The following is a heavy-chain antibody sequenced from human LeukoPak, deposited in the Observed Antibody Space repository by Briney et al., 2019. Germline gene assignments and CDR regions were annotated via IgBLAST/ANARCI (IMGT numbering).Heavy chain of an antibody. D-gene: IGHD6-19*01. Sequence: GGSLRLSCAASGFTFSDYYMSWIRQAPGKGLEWVSYISSSSSYTNYADSVKGRFTISRDNAKNTLYLQMNSLRAEDTAVYYCAGGGSIAVAGYWGQGTRVTVSS. CDR1: GFTFSDYY. J-gene: IGHJ4*02. CDR3: AGGGSIAVAGY. V-gene: IGHV3-11*06. CDR2: ISSSSSYT.